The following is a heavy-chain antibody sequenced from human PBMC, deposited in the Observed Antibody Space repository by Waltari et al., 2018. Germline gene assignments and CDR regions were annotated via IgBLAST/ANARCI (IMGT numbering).Heavy chain of an antibody. Sequence: VQLVESGGGLVKSGGSLRLSCEASGFLFSSYNMNWVRQAPGKGLEWVSSSTRDGCSIYYADSVKGRFTGSRDNAKNSLYVQMNNLGAEDTAVYYCAREYYYDGSTYDQWGQGTLVTVSS. D-gene: IGHD3-22*01. V-gene: IGHV3-21*01. CDR2: STRDGCSI. J-gene: IGHJ4*02. CDR3: AREYYYDGSTYDQ. CDR1: GFLFSSYN.